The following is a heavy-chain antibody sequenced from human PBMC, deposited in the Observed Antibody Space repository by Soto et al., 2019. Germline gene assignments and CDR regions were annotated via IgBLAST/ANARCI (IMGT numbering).Heavy chain of an antibody. CDR3: ARWQDYSDSSGYYDDY. J-gene: IGHJ4*02. Sequence: GECLKISCKGSGYSFNSYWIGWVRQVPGKGLEWVGIIYPADSDTTYSPSFQGQVTISVDKSITTAYLQWSSLNTSDTAIYYCARWQDYSDSSGYYDDYWGQGTLVTVSS. CDR1: GYSFNSYW. D-gene: IGHD3-22*01. V-gene: IGHV5-51*01. CDR2: IYPADSDT.